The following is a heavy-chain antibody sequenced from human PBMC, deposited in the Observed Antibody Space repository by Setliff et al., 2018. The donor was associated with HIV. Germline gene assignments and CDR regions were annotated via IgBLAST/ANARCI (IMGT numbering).Heavy chain of an antibody. CDR1: GFTFSSYG. D-gene: IGHD3-22*01. CDR3: ARDCMIYYDSSGYCIDY. V-gene: IGHV3-33*01. J-gene: IGHJ4*02. CDR2: IWYDGSNK. Sequence: PGGSLRLSCAASGFTFSSYGMHWVRQAPGKGLEWVAVIWYDGSNKYYADSVKGRFTISRDNSKNTLYLQMNSLRAEDTAVYYCARDCMIYYDSSGYCIDYWGQGTLVTVSS.